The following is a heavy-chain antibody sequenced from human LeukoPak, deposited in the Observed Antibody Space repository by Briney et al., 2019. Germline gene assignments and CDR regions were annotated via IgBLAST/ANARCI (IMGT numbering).Heavy chain of an antibody. CDR1: GYTFTSYG. D-gene: IGHD1-26*01. J-gene: IGHJ4*02. CDR2: ISAYNGNT. V-gene: IGHV1-18*01. Sequence: ASVKVSCKASGYTFTSYGISWVRQAPGQGLEWMGWISAYNGNTNYAQKLQGRVTMTTDTSTSTAYMELRSLRSDDTAVYYCARDRGGIMGATVQDYWGQGTLVTVSS. CDR3: ARDRGGIMGATVQDY.